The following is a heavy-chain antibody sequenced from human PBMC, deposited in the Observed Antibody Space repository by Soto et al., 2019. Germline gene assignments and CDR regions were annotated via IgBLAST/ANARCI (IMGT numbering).Heavy chain of an antibody. CDR2: INAGNGNT. V-gene: IGHV1-3*01. D-gene: IGHD2-15*01. CDR1: GYTFTSYA. CDR3: AREIVVVVAARPHFNYYYMDV. J-gene: IGHJ6*03. Sequence: ASVKVSCKASGYTFTSYAMHWVRQAPGQRLEWMGWINAGNGNTKYSQKFQGRVTITRDTSASTAYMELSSLRSEDTAVYYCAREIVVVVAARPHFNYYYMDVWGKGTTVTVLL.